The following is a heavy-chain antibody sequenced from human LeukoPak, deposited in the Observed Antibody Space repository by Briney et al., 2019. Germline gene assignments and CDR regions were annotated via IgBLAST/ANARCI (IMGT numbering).Heavy chain of an antibody. V-gene: IGHV1-69*13. CDR2: IIPIFGTA. CDR3: ARDLPDYCSSTSCSKGEVFDY. Sequence: GASVKVSCKASGGTFSSYAISWVRQAPGQGLEWMGGIIPIFGTANYAQKFQGRVTITADESTSTAYMELSSLRSEDTAVYYCARDLPDYCSSTSCSKGEVFDYWGQGTLVTVSS. D-gene: IGHD2-2*01. J-gene: IGHJ4*02. CDR1: GGTFSSYA.